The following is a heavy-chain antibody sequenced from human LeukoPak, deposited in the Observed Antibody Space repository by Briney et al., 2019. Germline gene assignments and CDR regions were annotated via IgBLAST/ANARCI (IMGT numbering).Heavy chain of an antibody. CDR3: AGVSRITIFGVVADAFDI. CDR2: MNPNSGNT. D-gene: IGHD3-3*01. V-gene: IGHV1-8*01. J-gene: IGHJ3*02. Sequence: GASVKVSCKASGYTFTSYDINWVRQATGQGLEWMGWMNPNSGNTGYAQKFQGRVTMTRNTSISTAYMELSSLRSEDTAVYYCAGVSRITIFGVVADAFDIWGQGTMVTVSS. CDR1: GYTFTSYD.